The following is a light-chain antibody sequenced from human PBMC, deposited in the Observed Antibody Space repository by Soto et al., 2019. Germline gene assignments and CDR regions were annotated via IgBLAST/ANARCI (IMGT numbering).Light chain of an antibody. CDR3: QQYGRSPGLLT. CDR1: QSVTSTY. J-gene: IGKJ3*01. Sequence: EIVLTPSPGTLSLSPGERVTLSCRASQSVTSTYLAWYQQKPGQAPRLLIYDASTRATGIPDRFSGSGSGTDFTLTINRLEPEDFAVYYCQQYGRSPGLLTFGPGTKVDIK. CDR2: DAS. V-gene: IGKV3-20*01.